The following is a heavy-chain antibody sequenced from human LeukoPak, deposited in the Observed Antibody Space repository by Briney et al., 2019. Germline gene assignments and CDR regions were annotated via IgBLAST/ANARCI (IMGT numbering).Heavy chain of an antibody. CDR1: GYTLTELS. D-gene: IGHD1-20*01. CDR3: ARGLKYNWGGIDY. J-gene: IGHJ4*02. CDR2: FDPEDGET. V-gene: IGHV1-24*01. Sequence: GASVKVSCKVSGYTLTELSMHWVRQAPGKGLEWMGGFDPEDGETIYAQKFQGRVTMTEDTSTSTAYMELRSLRSDDTAVYYCARGLKYNWGGIDYWGQGTLVTVSS.